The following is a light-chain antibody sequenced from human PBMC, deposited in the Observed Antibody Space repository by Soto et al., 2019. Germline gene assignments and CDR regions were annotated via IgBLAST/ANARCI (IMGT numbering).Light chain of an antibody. CDR2: AAS. J-gene: IGKJ5*01. CDR1: QSISSY. CDR3: QHANSFPIT. Sequence: DIQITQSPSSLSASIGDRGTLTWRASQSISSYLNWYQQKTGKAPKILIYAASSLQSGVPSRFSGIRSGTDCTLTISSLQPEDFQTYYGQHANSFPITFGQGRRLE. V-gene: IGKV1-39*01.